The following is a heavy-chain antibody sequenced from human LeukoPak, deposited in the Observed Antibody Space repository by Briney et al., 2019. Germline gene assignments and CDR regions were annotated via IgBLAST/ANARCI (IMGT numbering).Heavy chain of an antibody. CDR2: MYYSGNT. D-gene: IGHD6-13*01. CDR3: ARHVRSSSITSNFDY. CDR1: AASIGGSSYY. V-gene: IGHV4-39*01. Sequence: SECLSLTCSVSAASIGGSSYYSGWIRHPPGKWLGWSGSMYYSGNTYHNTSLKSRVTIYVDTSKNQFSLKLSSVNAADTAIYYCARHVRSSSITSNFDYWGQGALVTVSS. J-gene: IGHJ4*02.